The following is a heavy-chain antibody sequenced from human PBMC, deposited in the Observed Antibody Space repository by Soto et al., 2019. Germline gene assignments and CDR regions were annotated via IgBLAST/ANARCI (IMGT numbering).Heavy chain of an antibody. D-gene: IGHD1-26*01. CDR3: VRDDPGLGMDY. V-gene: IGHV3-74*01. CDR1: GFTFSSYW. CDR2: INSDGSST. J-gene: IGHJ4*02. Sequence: LRLSCAASGFTFSSYWMHWVRQAPGKGLVWVSRINSDGSSTTYADSVKGRFTISRDNAKNTLYLQLNSLRAEDTAVYFCVRDDPGLGMDYWGLGTLVTVSS.